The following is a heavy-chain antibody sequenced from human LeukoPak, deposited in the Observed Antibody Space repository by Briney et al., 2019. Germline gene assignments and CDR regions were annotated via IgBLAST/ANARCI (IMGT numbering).Heavy chain of an antibody. D-gene: IGHD5-12*01. CDR3: ASGYDPRPYYYYGMDV. CDR1: GLTFSSYA. Sequence: PGGSLRLSCAASGLTFSSYALHWVRQAPGKGLEWVAAISQDGSSKHYADSVKGRVTISRDNSKNTLYLQMNSLRAEDTAVYYCASGYDPRPYYYYGMDVWGQGTTVTVSS. V-gene: IGHV3-30-3*01. J-gene: IGHJ6*02. CDR2: ISQDGSSK.